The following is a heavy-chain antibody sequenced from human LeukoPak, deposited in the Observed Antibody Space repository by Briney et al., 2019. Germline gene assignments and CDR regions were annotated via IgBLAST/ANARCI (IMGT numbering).Heavy chain of an antibody. CDR1: GFTFSNYG. J-gene: IGHJ4*02. CDR3: AKDREYRGNYGRGSNDY. D-gene: IGHD1-26*01. Sequence: GGSLRLSCAASGFTFSNYGMHWVRQAPGKGLEWVAFMHYDGSNKYYADSVKGRFTISRDNSKNTLYLQMNSLRAEDTAVYYCAKDREYRGNYGRGSNDYWGQGTLVTVSS. CDR2: MHYDGSNK. V-gene: IGHV3-30*02.